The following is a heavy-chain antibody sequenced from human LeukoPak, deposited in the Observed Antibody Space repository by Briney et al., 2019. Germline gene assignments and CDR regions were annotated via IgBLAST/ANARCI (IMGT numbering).Heavy chain of an antibody. J-gene: IGHJ4*02. CDR2: ISYDGSNK. CDR3: ARDRPSMVPFDY. Sequence: PGGSLRLSCAASGFTLSSYAMHWVRQAPGKGLEWVAVISYDGSNKYYADSVKGRFTISRDNSKNTLYLQMNSLRAEDTAVYYCARDRPSMVPFDYWGQGTLVTVSS. D-gene: IGHD3-10*01. V-gene: IGHV3-30-3*01. CDR1: GFTLSSYA.